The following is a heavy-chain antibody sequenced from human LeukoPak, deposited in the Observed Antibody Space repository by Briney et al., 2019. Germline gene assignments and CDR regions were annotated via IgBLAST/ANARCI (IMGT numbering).Heavy chain of an antibody. CDR2: INHSGST. Sequence: SETLSLTCAVYGGSFSGYYWSWIRQPPGKGLEWIGEINHSGSTNYNPSLKSRVTISVDTSKNQFSLKLSSVTAADTAVYYCARGRIPFDYWGQGTLVTVSS. CDR1: GGSFSGYY. CDR3: ARGRIPFDY. D-gene: IGHD2-2*02. J-gene: IGHJ4*02. V-gene: IGHV4-34*01.